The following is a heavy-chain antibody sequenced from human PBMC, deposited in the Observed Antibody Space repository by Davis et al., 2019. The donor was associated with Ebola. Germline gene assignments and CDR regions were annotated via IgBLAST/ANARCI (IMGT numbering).Heavy chain of an antibody. Sequence: SGPTLVKPTQTLTLTCTFSGFSLSTSGMCVSWIRQPPGKGLEWIGEINHSGSTNYNPSLKSRVTISVDTSKNQFSLKLSSVTAADTAVYYCARAPRYSRFDPWGQGTLVTVSS. J-gene: IGHJ5*02. CDR3: ARAPRYSRFDP. CDR1: GFSLSTSGM. CDR2: INHSGST. D-gene: IGHD5-12*01. V-gene: IGHV4-39*07.